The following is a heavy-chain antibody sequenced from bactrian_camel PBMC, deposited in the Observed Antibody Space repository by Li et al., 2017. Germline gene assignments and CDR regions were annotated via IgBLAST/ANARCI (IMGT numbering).Heavy chain of an antibody. J-gene: IGHJ4*01. D-gene: IGHD3*01. V-gene: IGHV3S31*01. CDR3: AARGKEYCNGDHCSVYCMKTIYNS. CDR2: IYTTGSGND. CDR1: YIDSSYC. Sequence: DVQLVESGGGSVQAGGSLNLTCVYIDSSYCIGWFRQAPGKGREGVAWIYTTGSGNDYYDDSVKGRFTISQDRARNTLYLQMNSQEPEDTGMYYCAARGKEYCNGDHCSVYCMKTIYNSWGQGTQVTVS.